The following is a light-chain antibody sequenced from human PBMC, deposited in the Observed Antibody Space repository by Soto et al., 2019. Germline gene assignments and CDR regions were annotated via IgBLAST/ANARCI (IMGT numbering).Light chain of an antibody. CDR1: QSVTSSS. Sequence: ETVLTPSRATLCVSPAASACLSCRASQSVTSSSLAWYHQKPGQAPRLLIYGASSGATGIPDRFSGSGSGTDFTLTISRLEPEDFAVYFCQQHGRSPLTFGQGTRVEIK. CDR3: QQHGRSPLT. J-gene: IGKJ4*02. V-gene: IGKV3-20*01. CDR2: GAS.